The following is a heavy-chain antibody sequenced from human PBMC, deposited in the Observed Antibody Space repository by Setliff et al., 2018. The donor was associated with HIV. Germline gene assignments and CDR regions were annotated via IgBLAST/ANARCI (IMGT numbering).Heavy chain of an antibody. Sequence: GASVKVSCKASGFTFNTSAIQWVRQARGRRLEWIGWIVVGSGNTNYAQKFQERVTITRDMSTSTSYMELTNLRSEDTAVYYCTRGRRDYFDSSGYYSDAFDIWGQGTMVTVSS. CDR1: GFTFNTSA. CDR3: TRGRRDYFDSSGYYSDAFDI. D-gene: IGHD3-22*01. CDR2: IVVGSGNT. J-gene: IGHJ3*02. V-gene: IGHV1-58*02.